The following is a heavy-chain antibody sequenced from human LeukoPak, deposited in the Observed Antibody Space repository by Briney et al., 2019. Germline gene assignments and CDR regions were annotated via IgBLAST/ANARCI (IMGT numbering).Heavy chain of an antibody. CDR1: GSTFSASD. V-gene: IGHV3-33*01. J-gene: IGHJ4*02. CDR3: ARPTMGATLRYFEC. Sequence: PGGSLRLSCGASGSTFSASDMHWVRQAPGKGLEWVAVIWHDESIKSYADSVKGRFTVSKDNSQTTIYLQMNSLRAEDTALYYCARPTMGATLRYFECWGQGTLVTVSS. D-gene: IGHD1-26*01. CDR2: IWHDESIK.